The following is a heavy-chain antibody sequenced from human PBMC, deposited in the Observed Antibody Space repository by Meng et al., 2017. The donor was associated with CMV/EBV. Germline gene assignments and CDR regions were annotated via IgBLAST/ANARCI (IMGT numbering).Heavy chain of an antibody. CDR2: IIPIFGTA. Sequence: SVKVSCKASGGTFSSYAISWVRQAPGQGLEWMGGIIPIFGTANYAQKFQGRVTITTDESTSTAYMELSSLRSEDTAVYYRAREMATRGGNYYYYGMDVWGQGTTVTVSS. CDR1: GGTFSSYA. CDR3: AREMATRGGNYYYYGMDV. D-gene: IGHD5-24*01. J-gene: IGHJ6*02. V-gene: IGHV1-69*05.